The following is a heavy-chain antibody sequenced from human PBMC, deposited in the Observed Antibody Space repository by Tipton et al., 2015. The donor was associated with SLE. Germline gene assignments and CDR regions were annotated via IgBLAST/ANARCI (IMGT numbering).Heavy chain of an antibody. J-gene: IGHJ6*02. CDR1: GGSISSGGYS. Sequence: TLSLTCAVSGGSISSGGYSWSWIRQPPGKGLEWIGYIYYSGSTYYNPSLKSRVTTSVDTSKNQFSLKLSSVTAADTAVYYCARDLEGDYSYYYGMDVWGQGTTVTVSS. CDR2: IYYSGST. CDR3: ARDLEGDYSYYYGMDV. V-gene: IGHV4-30-4*07. D-gene: IGHD3-3*01.